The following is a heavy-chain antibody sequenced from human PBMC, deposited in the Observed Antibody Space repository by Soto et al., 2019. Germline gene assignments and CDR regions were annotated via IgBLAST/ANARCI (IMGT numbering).Heavy chain of an antibody. CDR1: GFTVGGNY. CDR2: IYSGGLT. V-gene: IGHV3-66*01. Sequence: EVQLVESGGGLVQPGGSLRLSCAASGFTVGGNYMTWVRQPPGKGLEWVSVIYSGGLTYYADSVKGRFTISRDNSKNTLYLQMNILRAEDTAVYYCARDEPFDYWGQGTLVTVSS. J-gene: IGHJ4*02. CDR3: ARDEPFDY.